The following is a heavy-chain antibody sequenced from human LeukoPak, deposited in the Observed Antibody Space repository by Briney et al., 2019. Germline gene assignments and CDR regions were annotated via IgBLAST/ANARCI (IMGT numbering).Heavy chain of an antibody. CDR3: ARGYYYDSSGYFFDY. CDR2: INPNSGGT. V-gene: IGHV1-2*02. J-gene: IGHJ4*02. D-gene: IGHD3-22*01. CDR1: GYTFTGYY. Sequence: ASVKVSCKASGYTFTGYYMHWVRQASGQGLEWMGWINPNSGGTNYAQKFQGRVTMTRDTSISTAYMELSRLRSDDTAVYYCARGYYYDSSGYFFDYRGQGTLVTVSS.